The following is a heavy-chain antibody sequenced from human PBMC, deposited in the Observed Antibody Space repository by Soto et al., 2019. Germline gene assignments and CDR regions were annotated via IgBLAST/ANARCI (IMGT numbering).Heavy chain of an antibody. D-gene: IGHD3-9*01. CDR1: GFTVSSNY. CDR3: ARLAPLRYFDWLLSYQGLEY. V-gene: IGHV3-53*01. Sequence: GGSLRLSCAASGFTVSSNYMGWVRQAPGKGLEWVSIICSGGSTYYADSVKGRFAISRDNAKNTLYLQMNSLRAEDTAVYYCARLAPLRYFDWLLSYQGLEYWGQGTLVTVSS. CDR2: ICSGGST. J-gene: IGHJ4*02.